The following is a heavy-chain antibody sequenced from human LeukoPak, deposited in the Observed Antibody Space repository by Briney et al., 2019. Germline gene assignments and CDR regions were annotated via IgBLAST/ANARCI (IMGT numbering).Heavy chain of an antibody. Sequence: GGSLRLSCAASGFTFSDYYMSWIRQAPGKGLEWVSYISSSGSTIYYADSVKGRFTISRDNAKNSLYLQMNSLRAEDTAVYYCAKRYCTSTKCYQLDYWGQGTLVTVSS. CDR3: AKRYCTSTKCYQLDY. J-gene: IGHJ4*02. V-gene: IGHV3-11*01. D-gene: IGHD2-2*01. CDR2: ISSSGSTI. CDR1: GFTFSDYY.